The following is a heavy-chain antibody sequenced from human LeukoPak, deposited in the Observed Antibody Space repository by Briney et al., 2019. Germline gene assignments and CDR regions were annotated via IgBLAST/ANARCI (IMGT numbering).Heavy chain of an antibody. CDR3: ARHVGSGYYYFDL. D-gene: IGHD3-22*01. CDR1: GGSLSGYY. Sequence: SETLSLTCAVYGGSLSGYYWSWIRQPPGKGLEWIGEINHSGSINYNPSLKSRVTISVDTSKNQFSLKLSSVTAADTAVYYCARHVGSGYYYFDLWGRGTLATVSS. CDR2: INHSGSI. V-gene: IGHV4-34*01. J-gene: IGHJ2*01.